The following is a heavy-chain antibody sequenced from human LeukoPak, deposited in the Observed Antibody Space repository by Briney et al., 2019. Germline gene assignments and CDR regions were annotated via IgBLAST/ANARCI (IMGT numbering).Heavy chain of an antibody. D-gene: IGHD3-9*01. V-gene: IGHV3-21*04. J-gene: IGHJ4*02. CDR2: ISSSSSYI. Sequence: GGSLRLSCAASGFTFSSYSMNWVRQAPGKGLEWVSSISSSSSYIYYADSVKGRFTISRDNAKNSLYLQMNSLRAEDTAVYYCAKAQDYDILTGYDYWGQGTLVTVSS. CDR3: AKAQDYDILTGYDY. CDR1: GFTFSSYS.